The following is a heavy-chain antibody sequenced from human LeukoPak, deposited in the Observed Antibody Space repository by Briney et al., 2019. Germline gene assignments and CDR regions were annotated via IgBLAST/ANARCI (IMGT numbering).Heavy chain of an antibody. Sequence: SETLSLTCAVYGGSFSGYYWSWIRQPPGKGLEWIGEINHSGSTNYSPSLKSRVTISVDTSKNQFSLKLSSVTAADTAVYYCASRSGYDSTFDYWGQGTLVTVSS. J-gene: IGHJ4*02. CDR2: INHSGST. CDR1: GGSFSGYY. CDR3: ASRSGYDSTFDY. D-gene: IGHD5-12*01. V-gene: IGHV4-34*01.